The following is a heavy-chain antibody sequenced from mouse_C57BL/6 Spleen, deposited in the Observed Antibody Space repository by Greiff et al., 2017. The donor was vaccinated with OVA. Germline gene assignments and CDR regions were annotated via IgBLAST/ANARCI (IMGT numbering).Heavy chain of an antibody. V-gene: IGHV5-16*01. J-gene: IGHJ2*01. CDR2: INYDGSST. CDR3: ARDRYYGSSYVGFDY. Sequence: EVQLQESEGGLVQPGSSMKLSCTASGFTFSDYYMAWVRQVPEKGLEWVANINYDGSSTYYLDSLKSRFIISRDNAKNILYLQMSSLKSEDTATYYCARDRYYGSSYVGFDYWGQGTTLTVSS. D-gene: IGHD1-1*01. CDR1: GFTFSDYY.